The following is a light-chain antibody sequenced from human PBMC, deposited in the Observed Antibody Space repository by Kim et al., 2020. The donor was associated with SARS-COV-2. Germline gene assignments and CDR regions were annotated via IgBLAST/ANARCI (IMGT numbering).Light chain of an antibody. CDR1: SPNIGNNY. V-gene: IGLV1-51*01. CDR3: GTWDSSLSGV. CDR2: AND. Sequence: PGQRVTISCSATSPNIGNNYVSWYQQLPGTTPKLLIYANDKRSSGIPDRFSGSKSGASATLVITGLQTGDEADYYCGTWDSSLSGVFGGGTQLTVL. J-gene: IGLJ7*01.